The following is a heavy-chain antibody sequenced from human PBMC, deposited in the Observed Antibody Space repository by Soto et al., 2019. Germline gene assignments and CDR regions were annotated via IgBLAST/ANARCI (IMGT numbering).Heavy chain of an antibody. D-gene: IGHD3-10*01. Sequence: QVQLQQWGAGLLKPSETLSLTCAVYGGSFSGYYWSWIRQPPGKGLEWIGEINHSGSTNYNPSLKSRVTISVDTSKNQFSLKLSSVTAADTAVYYCARGRGVVTMVRGVIHWFDPWGQGTLVTVSS. CDR1: GGSFSGYY. J-gene: IGHJ5*02. CDR2: INHSGST. CDR3: ARGRGVVTMVRGVIHWFDP. V-gene: IGHV4-34*01.